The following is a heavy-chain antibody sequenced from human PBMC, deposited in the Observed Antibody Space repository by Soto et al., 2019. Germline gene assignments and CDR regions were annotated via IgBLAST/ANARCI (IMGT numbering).Heavy chain of an antibody. CDR3: VKESRVAVAVGIFDY. CDR1: GFTFSSYA. CDR2: ISSNGGST. Sequence: GGSLRLSCSAPGFTFSSYAMHWVRQAPGKGLEYVSAISSNGGSTYYADSVKGRFTISRDNSKNTLYLQMSSLRAEDTAVYYCVKESRVAVAVGIFDYWGQGTLVTVSS. D-gene: IGHD6-19*01. J-gene: IGHJ4*02. V-gene: IGHV3-64D*08.